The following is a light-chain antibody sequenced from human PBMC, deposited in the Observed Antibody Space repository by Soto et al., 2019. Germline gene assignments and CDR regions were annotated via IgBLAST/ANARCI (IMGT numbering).Light chain of an antibody. V-gene: IGKV3-15*01. J-gene: IGKJ1*01. CDR2: GAS. CDR3: QQYGYTPLT. CDR1: QSVSSN. Sequence: EIVMTQSPATLSVSPGERATLSCRASQSVSSNLAWYQQKPGQAPRLLIYGASTRATGIPARFSGSGSGTEFTLTISSLQSEDFALYYCQQYGYTPLTFGQGTKVEIK.